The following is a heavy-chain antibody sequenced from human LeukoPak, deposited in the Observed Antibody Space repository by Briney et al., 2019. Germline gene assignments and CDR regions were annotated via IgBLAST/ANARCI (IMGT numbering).Heavy chain of an antibody. D-gene: IGHD3-3*01. CDR3: AKDGYYDFWSGYSPLGY. V-gene: IGHV3-23*01. J-gene: IGHJ4*02. CDR2: ISGSGGST. Sequence: GGSLGLSCAASGFTFSSYAMSWVRQAPGKGLEWVSAISGSGGSTYYADSVKGRFTISRDNSKNTLYLQMNSLRAEDTAVYYCAKDGYYDFWSGYSPLGYWGQGTLVTVSS. CDR1: GFTFSSYA.